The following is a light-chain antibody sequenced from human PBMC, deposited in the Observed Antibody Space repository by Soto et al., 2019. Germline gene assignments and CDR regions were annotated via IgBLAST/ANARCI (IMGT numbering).Light chain of an antibody. CDR3: QQSDRAPLT. CDR2: GAS. J-gene: IGKJ4*01. CDR1: QSISIY. Sequence: DIQMTQSPTSLSASVGDRVTITCRASQSISIYLHWYHQKPGKAPRLLIYGASSLQSGVPSRFSGSGSGTDFTLTITSLQPEDFATYYCQQSDRAPLTFGGGTEVEIK. V-gene: IGKV1-39*01.